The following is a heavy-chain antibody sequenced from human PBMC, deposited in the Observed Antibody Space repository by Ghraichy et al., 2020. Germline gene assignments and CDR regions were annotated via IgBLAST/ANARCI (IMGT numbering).Heavy chain of an antibody. Sequence: GALRLSCAASGFTLSSFSLHWVRQSPGKGLTWVATISYDGNDKFYGDSVKGRFTVSRDNPESTGYLQMNSLKDEDTAVYYCARGKFCSNGLRCYGLDVWGQGTTVTVSS. CDR3: ARGKFCSNGLRCYGLDV. J-gene: IGHJ6*02. V-gene: IGHV3-30-3*01. D-gene: IGHD2-8*01. CDR2: ISYDGNDK. CDR1: GFTLSSFS.